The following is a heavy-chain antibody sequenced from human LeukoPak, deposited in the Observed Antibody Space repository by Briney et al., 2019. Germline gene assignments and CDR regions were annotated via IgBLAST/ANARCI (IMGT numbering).Heavy chain of an antibody. Sequence: ASVKVSCKASGYAFTSYDMHWVRQAPGQGLEWMGIINPSGDSTSYAQKFQGRVTMTRDTSTSTVYMELSSLRSEDTAVYYCASVLYCGADCYSGRYFFDYWGQGTLVTVSS. D-gene: IGHD2-21*02. CDR1: GYAFTSYD. CDR2: INPSGDST. V-gene: IGHV1-46*01. CDR3: ASVLYCGADCYSGRYFFDY. J-gene: IGHJ4*02.